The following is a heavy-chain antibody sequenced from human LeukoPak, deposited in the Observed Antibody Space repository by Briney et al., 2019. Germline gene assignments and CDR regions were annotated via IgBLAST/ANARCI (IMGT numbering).Heavy chain of an antibody. CDR1: GYIFTSYN. D-gene: IGHD6-19*01. CDR2: INPSGGST. Sequence: ASVKVSCKASGYIFTSYNIYWVRQAPGQGLEWMGIINPSGGSTNYAQKFQGRVTMTRDTSTSTVYMELSSLRSEDTAVYYCARFAVHRRITVAGQFGLDYWGQGTLVTVPS. V-gene: IGHV1-46*01. CDR3: ARFAVHRRITVAGQFGLDY. J-gene: IGHJ4*02.